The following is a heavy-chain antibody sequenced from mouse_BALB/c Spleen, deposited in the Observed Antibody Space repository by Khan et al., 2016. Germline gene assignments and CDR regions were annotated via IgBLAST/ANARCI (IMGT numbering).Heavy chain of an antibody. V-gene: IGHV5-17*02. J-gene: IGHJ1*01. D-gene: IGHD1-1*01. CDR3: SRDGALYYYGSYWYFDV. Sequence: EVELVESGGGLVQPGGSRKLSCAASGFTFSSFGMHWVRQAPEKGLEWVAYISGGSGTIYYADTVKGRFTISRDNPKHTLFLQMTSLRSEDTAMYYCSRDGALYYYGSYWYFDVWGAGTTVTVSS. CDR1: GFTFSSFG. CDR2: ISGGSGTI.